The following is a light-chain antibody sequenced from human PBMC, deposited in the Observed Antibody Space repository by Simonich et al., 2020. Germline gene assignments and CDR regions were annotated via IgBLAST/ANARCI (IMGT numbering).Light chain of an antibody. CDR3: QQYYSTPYT. Sequence: DIVMTQSPDSLAVSLGERATLNCKSSQSVLYSSNNKNYLAWYQQKPGPTPKLLIYWASTRESGVPDRFSGSGSGTDFTLTISSLQAEDVAVYYCQQYYSTPYTFGQGTKLEIK. CDR2: WAS. CDR1: QSVLYSSNNKNY. V-gene: IGKV4-1*01. J-gene: IGKJ2*01.